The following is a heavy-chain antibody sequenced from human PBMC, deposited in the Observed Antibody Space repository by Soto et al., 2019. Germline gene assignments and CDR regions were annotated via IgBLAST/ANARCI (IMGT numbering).Heavy chain of an antibody. CDR1: GGSISSYY. CDR2: TYTSGST. D-gene: IGHD3-22*01. Sequence: PSETLSLTCTVSGGSISSYYWSWIRQPAGKGLEWIGRTYTSGSTNYNPSLKSRVIMSVDTSKNQFSLKLSSVTAADTAVYYCARDATDTYDRSGYSGIDYWGQGTLVTVSS. J-gene: IGHJ4*02. CDR3: ARDATDTYDRSGYSGIDY. V-gene: IGHV4-4*07.